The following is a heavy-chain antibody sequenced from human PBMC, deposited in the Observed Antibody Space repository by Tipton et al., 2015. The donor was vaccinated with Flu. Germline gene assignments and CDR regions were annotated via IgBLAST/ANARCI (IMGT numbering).Heavy chain of an antibody. CDR2: TYYSGST. J-gene: IGHJ6*02. D-gene: IGHD3-16*01. V-gene: IGHV4-59*01. Sequence: CLWIRHPPGKGLEWLGDTYYSGSTNYNPSLKSRVTIPVDTSKNQFTLMLSSVTAADTAGYYCARAGTTWGRMDVWGQGTTVTVSS. CDR3: ARAGTTWGRMDV.